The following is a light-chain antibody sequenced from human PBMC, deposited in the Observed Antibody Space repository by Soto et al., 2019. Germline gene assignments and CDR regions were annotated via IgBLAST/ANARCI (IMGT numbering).Light chain of an antibody. Sequence: DIQMTQSPSSLSASVGDRVTITCRASQGISNSLAWYQQKPGKVPKLLIYAASTLQSGVPSRFSGSGSGTAFTLTISSMQPEDVVTYYCQQYKSQWTFGQGTKVEFK. J-gene: IGKJ1*01. CDR2: AAS. CDR1: QGISNS. CDR3: QQYKSQWT. V-gene: IGKV1-27*01.